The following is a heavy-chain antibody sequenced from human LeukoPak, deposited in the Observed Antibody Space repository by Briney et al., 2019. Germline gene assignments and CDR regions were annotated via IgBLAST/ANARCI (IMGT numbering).Heavy chain of an antibody. CDR2: IYYSGST. V-gene: IGHV4-59*12. Sequence: SETLSLTCTVSGGSISSYYWSWIRQPPGKGLEWIGYIYYSGSTNYNPSLKSRVTISVDTSKNQFSLKLSSVTAADTAVYYCARGYYDSSGYDYWGQGTLVTVSS. CDR3: ARGYYDSSGYDY. CDR1: GGSISSYY. J-gene: IGHJ4*02. D-gene: IGHD3-22*01.